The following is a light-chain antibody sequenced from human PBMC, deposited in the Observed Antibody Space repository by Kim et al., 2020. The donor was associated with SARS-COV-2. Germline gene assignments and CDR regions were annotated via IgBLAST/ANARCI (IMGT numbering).Light chain of an antibody. CDR2: AAS. Sequence: IQMTQSPSSLSASVGDRVTITCRTSQSISRYLNWYQQKPGKAPKLLIYAASSLESGVPSRFSGSGSGTDFTLTISSLQPEDFATYYCQQSHSTPPYTFGQGTKLEI. CDR3: QQSHSTPPYT. J-gene: IGKJ2*01. CDR1: QSISRY. V-gene: IGKV1-39*01.